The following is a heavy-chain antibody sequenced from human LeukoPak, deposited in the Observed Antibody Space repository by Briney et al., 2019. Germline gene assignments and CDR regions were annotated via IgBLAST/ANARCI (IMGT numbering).Heavy chain of an antibody. Sequence: PGGSLRLSCAASGFTFSSYAMTWVRQAPGKGLEWVSGISRSGDKTYYADSVKGRFTISRDDSMNTHLQMNSLRAEDTAVYYCAKGGTENIWCNFDNWGQGTVVTVSS. D-gene: IGHD1-14*01. CDR1: GFTFSSYA. V-gene: IGHV3-23*01. J-gene: IGHJ4*02. CDR3: AKGGTENIWCNFDN. CDR2: ISRSGDKT.